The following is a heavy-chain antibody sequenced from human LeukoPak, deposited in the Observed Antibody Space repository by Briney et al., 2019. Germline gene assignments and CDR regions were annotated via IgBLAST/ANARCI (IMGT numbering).Heavy chain of an antibody. Sequence: SETLSLTCTVSGGSISSYYWSWIRQPPGKGLEWIGYIYYSGSTNYNPSLKSRVTISVDTSKNQFSLKLSSVTAADTAVYYCARVGYYDSSGYPFDYWGQGTLVTVSS. CDR3: ARVGYYDSSGYPFDY. V-gene: IGHV4-59*12. J-gene: IGHJ4*02. CDR1: GGSISSYY. CDR2: IYYSGST. D-gene: IGHD3-22*01.